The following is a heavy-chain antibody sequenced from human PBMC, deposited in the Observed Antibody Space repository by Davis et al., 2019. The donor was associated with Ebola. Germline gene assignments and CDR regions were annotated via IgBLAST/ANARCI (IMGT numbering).Heavy chain of an antibody. CDR3: ARGRYYYGSGSYPFDY. D-gene: IGHD3-10*01. J-gene: IGHJ4*02. CDR1: GGSFSGYY. V-gene: IGHV4-34*01. Sequence: MPSETLSLTCAVYGGSFSGYYWSWIRQPPGKGLEWIGEINHSGSTNYNPSLKSRVTISVDTSKNQFSLKLSPVTAADTAVYYCARGRYYYGSGSYPFDYWGQGTLVTVSS. CDR2: INHSGST.